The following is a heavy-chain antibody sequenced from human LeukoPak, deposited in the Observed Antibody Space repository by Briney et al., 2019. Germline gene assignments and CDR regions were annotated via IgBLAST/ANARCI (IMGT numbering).Heavy chain of an antibody. CDR3: ARRREYYYDSSGYWDYFDY. V-gene: IGHV4-30-4*01. D-gene: IGHD3-22*01. J-gene: IGHJ4*02. Sequence: SQTLSLTCTVSGGSISSGDYYWSWIRQPPGKGLEWIGYIYYSGSTYYNPSLKSRVTISVDTSKNQFSLKLSSVTAADTAVYYCARRREYYYDSSGYWDYFDYWGQGTLVTVSS. CDR2: IYYSGST. CDR1: GGSISSGDYY.